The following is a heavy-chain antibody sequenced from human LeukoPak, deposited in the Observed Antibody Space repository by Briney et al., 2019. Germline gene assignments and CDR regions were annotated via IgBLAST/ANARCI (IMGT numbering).Heavy chain of an antibody. CDR3: ARRDIVATISL. V-gene: IGHV4-59*05. D-gene: IGHD5-12*01. CDR1: GGSISSYY. CDR2: VYYSGTT. J-gene: IGHJ4*02. Sequence: SETLSLTCTVSGGSISSYYWSWIRQPPGKGLEWIGSVYYSGTTFYNPSLKSRITISADTSKNQFSLKLNSVTAADTAVYYCARRDIVATISLWGQGTLVTVAS.